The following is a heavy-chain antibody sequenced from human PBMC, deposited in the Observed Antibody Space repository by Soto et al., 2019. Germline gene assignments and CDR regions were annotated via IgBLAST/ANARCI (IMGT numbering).Heavy chain of an antibody. J-gene: IGHJ4*02. D-gene: IGHD4-17*01. CDR3: ARVGMTTVTTFDY. Sequence: SETLSLTCTVSGGSVSSGSYYWSWIRQPPGKGLEWIGYIYYSGSTNYNPSLKSRVTISVDTSKNQFSLKLSSVTAADTAVYYCARVGMTTVTTFDYWGQGTLVTVSS. CDR1: GGSVSSGSYY. V-gene: IGHV4-61*01. CDR2: IYYSGST.